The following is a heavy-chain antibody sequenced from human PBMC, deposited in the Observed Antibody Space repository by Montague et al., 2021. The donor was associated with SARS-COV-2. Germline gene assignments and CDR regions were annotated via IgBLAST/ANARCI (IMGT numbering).Heavy chain of an antibody. CDR1: EFAFSSYA. V-gene: IGHV3-23*03. D-gene: IGHD1-26*01. CDR3: AKSAWGVTDAFDI. Sequence: SLRLSCAASEFAFSSYAMSWVRQAPGKGLGWVSAIYSGGSSTFYADSVKGRFTISRDNSKNTLYLQMNSLRAEDTAVYYCAKSAWGVTDAFDIWGQGTMVTVSS. CDR2: IYSGGSST. J-gene: IGHJ3*02.